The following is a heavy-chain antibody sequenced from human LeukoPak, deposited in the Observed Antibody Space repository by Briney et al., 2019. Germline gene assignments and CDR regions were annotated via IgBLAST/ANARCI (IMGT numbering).Heavy chain of an antibody. J-gene: IGHJ4*02. D-gene: IGHD2-2*01. V-gene: IGHV1-2*02. CDR3: ARDIVVVPAAMPHNDY. CDR1: GYTFTGYY. CDR2: INPNSGGT. Sequence: ASVTVSGKASGYTFTGYYMHWARQAPGQGLEWMGWINPNSGGTNYAQKFQGRVTITRDTSISTAYMELSRLRSDDTAVYYCARDIVVVPAAMPHNDYWGQGTLVTVSS.